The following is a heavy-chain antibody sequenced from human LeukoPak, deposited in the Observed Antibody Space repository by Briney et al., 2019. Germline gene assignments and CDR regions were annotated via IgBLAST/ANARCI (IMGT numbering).Heavy chain of an antibody. D-gene: IGHD3-3*01. CDR1: GGSISSYY. V-gene: IGHV4-59*01. CDR3: ASQYYDFWSGYHQNWFDP. J-gene: IGHJ5*02. Sequence: PSETRSLTCTVSGGSISSYYWSWIRQPPGKGLEWIGYIYYSGSTNYNPSLKSRVTISVDTSKNQFSLKLSSVTAADTAVYYCASQYYDFWSGYHQNWFDPWGQGTLVTVSS. CDR2: IYYSGST.